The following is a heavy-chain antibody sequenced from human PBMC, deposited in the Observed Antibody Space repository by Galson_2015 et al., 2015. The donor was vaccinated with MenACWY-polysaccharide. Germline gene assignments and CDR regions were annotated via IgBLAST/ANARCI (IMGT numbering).Heavy chain of an antibody. J-gene: IGHJ5*02. D-gene: IGHD3-10*01. CDR3: AKNHLGGTGWFDP. CDR1: GYTFTDYY. Sequence: SGAEVKKPGESLKISCKASGYTFTDYYIHWVRQAPGQGLEWMGWINPNDGGTNYAQKFQGLVTMTRDTSITAAYMELTRLISDDTAVYYCAKNHLGGTGWFDPWGQGTLVIVSS. V-gene: IGHV1-2*04. CDR2: INPNDGGT.